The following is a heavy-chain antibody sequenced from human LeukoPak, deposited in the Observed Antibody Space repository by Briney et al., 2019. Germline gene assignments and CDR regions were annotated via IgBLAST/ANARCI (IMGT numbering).Heavy chain of an antibody. J-gene: IGHJ4*02. CDR2: FSYSGST. CDR3: ARDCGDYVDY. CDR1: GVSISTYY. V-gene: IGHV4-59*01. D-gene: IGHD4-17*01. Sequence: PSETLSLTCSVSGVSISTYYWIWIRQPPAKGLEWMGFFSYSGSTKYNPSLKSRVTMSVDTSKNQFSLRLNSVTAADTAVYYCARDCGDYVDYWGQGTLVTVSS.